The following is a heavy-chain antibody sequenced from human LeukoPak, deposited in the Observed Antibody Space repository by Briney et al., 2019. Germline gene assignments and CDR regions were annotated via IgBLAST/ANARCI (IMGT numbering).Heavy chain of an antibody. CDR1: GFSLSTSAVS. J-gene: IGHJ3*02. D-gene: IGHD6-6*01. CDR3: AHRRSYTSSSVAFDI. Sequence: ESGPTLVNPTQTLMLTYTFSGFSLSTSAVSVGWIRQPPGKALEWLVLIFWNDDKRYIPSLKSRLTITTDTSKNQVVLTMPNLDHVDTATYYCAHRRSYTSSSVAFDIWGQGTMVTLSS. CDR2: IFWNDDK. V-gene: IGHV2-5*01.